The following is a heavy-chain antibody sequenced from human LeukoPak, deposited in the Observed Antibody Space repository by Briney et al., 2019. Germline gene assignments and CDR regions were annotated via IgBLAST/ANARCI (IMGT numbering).Heavy chain of an antibody. V-gene: IGHV4-34*01. CDR3: ASSGEEQQLVLDY. J-gene: IGHJ4*02. CDR2: INHSGST. D-gene: IGHD6-13*01. Sequence: SETLSLTCAVYGGSFCGHYWSWIREPPGKGVEWIGEINHSGSTNYNPSLKSRVTISVDTSKNQFSLKLSSVTAADTAVYYCASSGEEQQLVLDYWGQGTLVTVSS. CDR1: GGSFCGHY.